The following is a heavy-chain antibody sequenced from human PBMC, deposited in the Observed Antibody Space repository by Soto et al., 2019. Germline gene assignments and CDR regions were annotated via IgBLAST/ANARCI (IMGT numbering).Heavy chain of an antibody. Sequence: QVQVVQSGAEVKKPGASVKVSCMASRYSFTDYPIHWVRQAPGQRLEWMGWIIAANGNTKYSQKCQGRITITRETSATTAYMELNNLRPEDTAVYYCVSGSGSLVPCFDSWGHGTRVTVSS. J-gene: IGHJ5*01. CDR3: VSGSGSLVPCFDS. CDR2: IIAANGNT. D-gene: IGHD1-26*01. V-gene: IGHV1-3*01. CDR1: RYSFTDYP.